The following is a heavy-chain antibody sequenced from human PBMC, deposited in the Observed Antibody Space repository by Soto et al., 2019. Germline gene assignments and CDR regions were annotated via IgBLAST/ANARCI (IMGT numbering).Heavy chain of an antibody. CDR1: GGTFNNFA. V-gene: IGHV1-69*01. J-gene: IGHJ4*02. Sequence: QVQLVQSGPEVKKPGSSVKVSCKYSGGTFNNFAFNWVRQAPGQGLAWMGGIIPVFVTPHYSQRCQGRVTITADEPKSTAYMELTSLTSEDTAVYFCAATSGFPYSFDHWGQGTLVTVSS. CDR3: AATSGFPYSFDH. CDR2: IIPVFVTP. D-gene: IGHD3-3*01.